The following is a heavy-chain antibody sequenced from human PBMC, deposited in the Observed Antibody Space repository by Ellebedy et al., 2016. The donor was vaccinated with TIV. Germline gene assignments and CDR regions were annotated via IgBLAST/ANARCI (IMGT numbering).Heavy chain of an antibody. CDR1: GFTFSSYS. J-gene: IGHJ4*02. D-gene: IGHD6-19*01. CDR3: AKDVASATYLFDY. Sequence: GESLKISCAASGFTFSSYSMNWVRQAPGKGLEWVSTITTSGGGTYYADSVKGRFTISRDNSKNTLYLQMNSLRAEDTAAYYCAKDVASATYLFDYWGQGTLVTVSS. V-gene: IGHV3-23*01. CDR2: ITTSGGGT.